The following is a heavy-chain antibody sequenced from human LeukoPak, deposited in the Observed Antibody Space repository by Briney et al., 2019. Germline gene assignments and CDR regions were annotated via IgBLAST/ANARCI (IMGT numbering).Heavy chain of an antibody. CDR1: GFTFSSYA. D-gene: IGHD3-3*01. V-gene: IGHV3-48*01. CDR2: ISSSSSTI. Sequence: GGSLRLSCAASGFTFSSYAMSWVRQAPGKGLEWVSYISSSSSTIYYADSVKGRFTISRDNAKNSLYLQMNSLRAEDTAVYYCARAAIFGVVMKFDYWGQGTLVTVSS. CDR3: ARAAIFGVVMKFDY. J-gene: IGHJ4*02.